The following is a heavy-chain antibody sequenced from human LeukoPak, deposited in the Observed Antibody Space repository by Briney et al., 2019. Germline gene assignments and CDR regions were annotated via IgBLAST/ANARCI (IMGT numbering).Heavy chain of an antibody. CDR3: ARHYDTNLIDP. CDR2: IYYSGSN. CDR1: GGSISSYSYY. Sequence: SETLSLTCTVSGGSISSYSYYWVWNRPRPGKERMGIGSIYYSGSNYYNPYLRSRITISVDTSMNPFTLKLSSVTAADTAVYYCARHYDTNLIDPWGQGTLVTVSS. D-gene: IGHD3-16*01. J-gene: IGHJ5*02. V-gene: IGHV4-39*01.